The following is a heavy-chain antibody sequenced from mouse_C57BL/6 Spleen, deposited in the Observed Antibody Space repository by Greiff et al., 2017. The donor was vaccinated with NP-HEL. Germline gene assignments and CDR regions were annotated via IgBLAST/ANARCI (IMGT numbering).Heavy chain of an antibody. CDR1: GYAFTNYL. CDR3: ATTTVVDWYFDV. D-gene: IGHD1-1*01. Sequence: QVQLQQSGAELVRPGTSVKVSCKASGYAFTNYLIEWVEQRPGQGLEWIGVINPGSGGTNYNEKFKGKATLTADKSSSTAYMQLSSLTSEDSAVYFCATTTVVDWYFDVWGTGTTVTVSS. J-gene: IGHJ1*03. V-gene: IGHV1-54*01. CDR2: INPGSGGT.